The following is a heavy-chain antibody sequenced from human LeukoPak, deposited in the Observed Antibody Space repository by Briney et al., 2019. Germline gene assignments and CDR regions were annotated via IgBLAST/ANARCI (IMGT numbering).Heavy chain of an antibody. CDR2: IYYSGST. D-gene: IGHD6-13*01. Sequence: SQTLSLTCTVSGGSISSGGYYWSWIRQHPGKGXEWIGYIYYSGSTYYNPSLKSRVTISVDTSKNQFSLKLSSVTAADTAVYYCARGQQLVVFDPWGQGTLVTVSS. V-gene: IGHV4-31*03. J-gene: IGHJ5*02. CDR3: ARGQQLVVFDP. CDR1: GGSISSGGYY.